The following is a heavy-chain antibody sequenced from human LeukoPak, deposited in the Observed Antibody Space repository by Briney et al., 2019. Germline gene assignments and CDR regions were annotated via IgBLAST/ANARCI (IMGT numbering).Heavy chain of an antibody. CDR2: VNPNSGNT. Sequence: ASVKVSCKASGYTFTSYGINWVRQATGQGLEWMGWVNPNSGNTGYAQKFQGRVTITRNTAISTAYMELSTLTSDDTAVYYCVRGDRDYDILTGYSKSWFDPWGQGTLVTVSS. CDR3: VRGDRDYDILTGYSKSWFDP. CDR1: GYTFTSYG. D-gene: IGHD3-9*01. V-gene: IGHV1-8*03. J-gene: IGHJ5*02.